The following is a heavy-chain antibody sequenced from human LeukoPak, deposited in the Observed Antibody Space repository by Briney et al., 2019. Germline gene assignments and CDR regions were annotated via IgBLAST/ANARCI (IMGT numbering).Heavy chain of an antibody. Sequence: GGSLRLSCAASGFTFSTYSMNWVRQAPGKGLEWVSSISSSSSYIYYADSVKGRFTISRDNAKNTLYLQMNSLRAEDTAVYYCAYDSSGYHLPDYWGQGTLVTVSS. J-gene: IGHJ4*02. CDR1: GFTFSTYS. CDR3: AYDSSGYHLPDY. CDR2: ISSSSSYI. V-gene: IGHV3-21*01. D-gene: IGHD3-22*01.